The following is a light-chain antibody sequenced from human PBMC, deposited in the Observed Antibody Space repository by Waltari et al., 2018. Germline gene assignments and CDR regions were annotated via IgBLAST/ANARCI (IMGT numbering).Light chain of an antibody. V-gene: IGLV4-69*01. CDR3: QSWGTGIPWV. J-gene: IGLJ3*02. Sequence: QLVLTQSPSASASLGASVTLTCPLSSGHSSYAIAWHQQQPEKGPRYLMKLNSDGSHSKGDGIPDRFSGSSSGAERSLTISNLQSEDEADYYCQSWGTGIPWVFGGGTKLTVL. CDR1: SGHSSYA. CDR2: LNSDGSH.